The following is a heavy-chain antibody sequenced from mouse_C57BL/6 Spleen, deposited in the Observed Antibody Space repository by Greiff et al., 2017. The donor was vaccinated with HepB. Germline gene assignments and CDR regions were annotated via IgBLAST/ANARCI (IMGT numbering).Heavy chain of an antibody. CDR1: GYSFTDYN. CDR2: INPNYGTT. Sequence: VHVKQSGPELVKPGASVKISCKASGYSFTDYNMNWVKQSNGKSLEWIGVINPNYGTTSYNQKFKGKATLTVDQSSSTAYMQLNSLTSEDSAVYYCARPPQLGQGYAMDYWGQGTSVTVSS. V-gene: IGHV1-39*01. CDR3: ARPPQLGQGYAMDY. J-gene: IGHJ4*01. D-gene: IGHD4-1*02.